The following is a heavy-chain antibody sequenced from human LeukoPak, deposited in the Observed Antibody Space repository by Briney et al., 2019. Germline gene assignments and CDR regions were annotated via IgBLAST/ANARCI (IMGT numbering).Heavy chain of an antibody. V-gene: IGHV3-33*06. Sequence: GGSLRLSCAASGFTFSSYGMHWVRQAPGKGLEWVALIWYDGRNKNYADSVKGRFTISRDNPKNTLYLQMNSLRAEDTAVYYCAKDWDILTGSDDAFDIWGQGTMVTVSS. CDR3: AKDWDILTGSDDAFDI. J-gene: IGHJ3*02. CDR1: GFTFSSYG. CDR2: IWYDGRNK. D-gene: IGHD3-9*01.